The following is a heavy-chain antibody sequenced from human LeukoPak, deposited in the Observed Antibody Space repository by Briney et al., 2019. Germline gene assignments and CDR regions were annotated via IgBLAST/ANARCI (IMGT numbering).Heavy chain of an antibody. CDR1: GFTVSSNY. CDR2: IYSGGST. CDR3: ARKVGATTGIDY. Sequence: GGSLRLSCAASGFTVSSNYMSWVRQAPGKGLEWVSVIYSGGSTYYADSVKGRFTISRDNSKNTLYLQMNSLRAEDTAVYYCARKVGATTGIDYWGQGTLVTVSS. J-gene: IGHJ4*02. D-gene: IGHD1-26*01. V-gene: IGHV3-66*01.